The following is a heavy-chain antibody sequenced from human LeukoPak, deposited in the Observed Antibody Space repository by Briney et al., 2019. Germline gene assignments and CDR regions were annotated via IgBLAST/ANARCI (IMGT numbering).Heavy chain of an antibody. V-gene: IGHV4-38-2*02. Sequence: SETLSLTFAVSDYSISSGYYWSWIRQPPGKGLEWIGSIYHSGSTYYNPSLKSRVTISVDTSKNQLSLKLSSVTAADTAVYYCAREPSRGLGELSLPFDYWGRGTLVTVSS. D-gene: IGHD3-16*02. J-gene: IGHJ4*02. CDR2: IYHSGST. CDR3: AREPSRGLGELSLPFDY. CDR1: DYSISSGYY.